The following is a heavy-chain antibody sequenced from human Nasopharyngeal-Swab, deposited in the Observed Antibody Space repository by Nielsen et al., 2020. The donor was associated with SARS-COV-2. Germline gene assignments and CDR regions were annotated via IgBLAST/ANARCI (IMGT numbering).Heavy chain of an antibody. J-gene: IGHJ4*02. CDR2: VFYSGTT. CDR3: ARSGYSYCLPVGYFGH. CDR1: GGSISSYY. D-gene: IGHD5-18*01. V-gene: IGHV4-59*01. Sequence: SETLSLTCSVSGGSISSYYWSWIRQRPGKGLEWIGYVFYSGTTNYNPSLKRRVSLSVDTSKNQFSLKLGAVTATDTAVYYCARSGYSYCLPVGYFGHWSQGTLVTVSS.